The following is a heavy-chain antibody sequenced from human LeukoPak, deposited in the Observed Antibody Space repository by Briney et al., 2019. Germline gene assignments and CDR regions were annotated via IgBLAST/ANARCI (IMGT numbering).Heavy chain of an antibody. CDR3: AKDGDLVSMILPDY. CDR2: ISYSGINK. D-gene: IGHD5/OR15-5a*01. Sequence: PGGSLRLSCAASGFPFSSYGMHWVRQAPGKGLEWVAVISYSGINKRYADSVKGRFTISRDNSKNTLFLQLNSLRVEDTAMYYCAKDGDLVSMILPDYWGQGTLVTVSS. V-gene: IGHV3-30*18. J-gene: IGHJ4*02. CDR1: GFPFSSYG.